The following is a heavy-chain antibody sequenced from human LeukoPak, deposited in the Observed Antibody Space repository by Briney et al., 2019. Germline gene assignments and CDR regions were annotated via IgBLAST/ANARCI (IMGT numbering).Heavy chain of an antibody. CDR3: ARGEDYGGKAPFDY. D-gene: IGHD4-23*01. V-gene: IGHV3-30-3*01. CDR2: ISYDGSNK. CDR1: GFTFSSYA. J-gene: IGHJ4*02. Sequence: GRSLRLSCAASGFTFSSYAMHWVRQAPGKGLEWVAVISYDGSNKYYADSVKGRFTISRDNSKNTLYLQMNSLRAEDTAVYYCARGEDYGGKAPFDYWGQGTLVTVSS.